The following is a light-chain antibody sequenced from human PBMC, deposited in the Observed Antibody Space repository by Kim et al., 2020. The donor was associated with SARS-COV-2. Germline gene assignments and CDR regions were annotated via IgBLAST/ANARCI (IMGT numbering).Light chain of an antibody. CDR1: KWGDKY. CDR2: QDS. Sequence: VAPGQTASITCSGDKWGDKYACWYQQKPGQSPVLVIYQDSKRPSGIPERFSGSNSGNTATLTISGTQAMDEADYYCQAWDSSTAVFGTGTKVTVL. J-gene: IGLJ1*01. V-gene: IGLV3-1*01. CDR3: QAWDSSTAV.